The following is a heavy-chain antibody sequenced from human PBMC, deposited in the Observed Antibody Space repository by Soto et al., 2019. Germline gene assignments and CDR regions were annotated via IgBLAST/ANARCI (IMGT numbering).Heavy chain of an antibody. V-gene: IGHV5-10-1*01. Sequence: PGESLKISCKGSGYSFTSYWISWVRQMPGKGLEWMGRIDPSDSYTNYSPSFQGHVTISADKSISTAYLQWSSLKASDTAMYYCARHPAPGAVAARMYGMDVWGQGTTVTV. CDR2: IDPSDSYT. D-gene: IGHD6-19*01. J-gene: IGHJ6*02. CDR1: GYSFTSYW. CDR3: ARHPAPGAVAARMYGMDV.